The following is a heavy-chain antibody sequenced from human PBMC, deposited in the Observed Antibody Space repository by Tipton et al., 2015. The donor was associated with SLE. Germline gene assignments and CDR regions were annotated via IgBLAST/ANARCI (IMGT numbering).Heavy chain of an antibody. V-gene: IGHV1-46*01. J-gene: IGHJ3*02. CDR1: GYSFTTYT. CDR3: AREVDAFDI. Sequence: QLVQSGAEVKKTGASVKVSCKASGYSFTTYTITWVRQAPGQGLEWMGIIDPSGGFTTYAQKFQGRITMTRDTSTRTLYMELRSLTSEDTAVYYCAREVDAFDIWGQGTMVTVSS. CDR2: IDPSGGFT.